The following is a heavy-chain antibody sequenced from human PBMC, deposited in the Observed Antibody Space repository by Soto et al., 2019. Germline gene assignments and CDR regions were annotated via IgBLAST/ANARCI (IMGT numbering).Heavy chain of an antibody. CDR3: AKVGAATAQGGPGNDY. Sequence: HPGGSLRLSCAASGFTFSSYAMSWVRQAPGKGLEWVSAISGSGGSTYYADSVKGRFTISRDNSKNTLYLQMNSLRAEVTAVYYCAKVGAATAQGGPGNDYWGQGTLVTVSS. CDR1: GFTFSSYA. J-gene: IGHJ4*02. V-gene: IGHV3-23*01. CDR2: ISGSGGST. D-gene: IGHD1-1*01.